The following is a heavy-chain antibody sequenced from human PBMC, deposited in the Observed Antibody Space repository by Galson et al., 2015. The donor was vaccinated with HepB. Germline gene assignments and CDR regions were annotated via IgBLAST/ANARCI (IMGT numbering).Heavy chain of an antibody. D-gene: IGHD3/OR15-3a*01. V-gene: IGHV3-30-3*01. J-gene: IGHJ6*03. CDR2: ISSDGSKK. CDR1: GFSFSKNV. Sequence: SLRLSCAASGFSFSKNVMHWVRQAPGKGLNWVAVISSDGSKKYYADSVKGRLTISRDNSKNTLYLQMNSLRAEDTAVYYCARDGPETSLYYYMDVWGKGTTVTVSS. CDR3: ARDGPETSLYYYMDV.